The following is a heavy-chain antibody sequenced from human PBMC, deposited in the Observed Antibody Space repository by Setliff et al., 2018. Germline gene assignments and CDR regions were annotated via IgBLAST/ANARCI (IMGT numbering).Heavy chain of an antibody. CDR3: ARHGGWYFDL. CDR1: GGSISSGSYY. J-gene: IGHJ2*01. V-gene: IGHV4-61*02. Sequence: SETLSLTCTVSGGSISSGSYYWSWIRQPAGKGLEWIGRIYASGSTNYNPSLKSRVTISIDTSKNQFSLRLNSVTAADSAVYYCARHGGWYFDLWGRGTLVTVSS. CDR2: IYASGST. D-gene: IGHD4-17*01.